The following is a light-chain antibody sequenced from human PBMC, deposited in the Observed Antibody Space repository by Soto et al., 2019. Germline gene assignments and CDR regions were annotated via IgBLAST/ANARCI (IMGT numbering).Light chain of an antibody. Sequence: EIMLTKSAGTLSLSKRERATLSCRASQSVSNNYLAWYQQKPGQAPRLLIYGASSRATGIPDRFSGSRSGTDFTLTISRLEPEDFAVYYCQQYGGSPLTFGGGTKVDIK. CDR3: QQYGGSPLT. J-gene: IGKJ4*01. CDR1: QSVSNNY. CDR2: GAS. V-gene: IGKV3-20*01.